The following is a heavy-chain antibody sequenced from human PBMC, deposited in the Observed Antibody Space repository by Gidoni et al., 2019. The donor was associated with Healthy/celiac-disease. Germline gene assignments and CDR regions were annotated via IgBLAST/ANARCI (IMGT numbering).Heavy chain of an antibody. D-gene: IGHD6-13*01. CDR1: GYTFTGYY. CDR2: INPNSGGT. V-gene: IGHV1-2*04. CDR3: ARDFGIAAAEGHWFDP. Sequence: QVQLVQSGAEVKKPGASVKVSCKASGYTFTGYYMHWVRQAPGQGLEWMGWINPNSGGTNYAQKFQGWVTMTRDTSISTAYMELSRLRSDDTAVYYCARDFGIAAAEGHWFDPWGQGTLVTVSS. J-gene: IGHJ5*02.